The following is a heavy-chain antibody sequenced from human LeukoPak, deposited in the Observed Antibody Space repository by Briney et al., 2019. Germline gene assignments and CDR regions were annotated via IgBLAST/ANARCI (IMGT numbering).Heavy chain of an antibody. V-gene: IGHV3-NL1*01. CDR1: GFTFSSYG. CDR2: INTDGRIT. J-gene: IGHJ4*02. D-gene: IGHD1-26*01. Sequence: GGSLRLSCAASGFTFSSYGMHWVRQAPGKGLEWVAVINTDGRITYYADSVKGRFTISRDNSKNTVYLQMDSLRGEDMAVYYCTRDGGSFCDFDYWGQGALVTVSS. CDR3: TRDGGSFCDFDY.